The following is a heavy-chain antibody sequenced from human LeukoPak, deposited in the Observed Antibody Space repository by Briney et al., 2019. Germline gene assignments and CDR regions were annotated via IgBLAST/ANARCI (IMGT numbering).Heavy chain of an antibody. CDR3: ARDLWFGELLGNDAFDI. V-gene: IGHV6-1*01. Sequence: SQTLSLTCAISGDSFSSNSAAWNWVRQSPSRGLEWLGRTYYRSKWYNDYAVSVKSRITINPDTSKNQFSLQLNSVTPEDTAVYYCARDLWFGELLGNDAFDIWGQGTMVTVSS. D-gene: IGHD3-10*01. J-gene: IGHJ3*02. CDR2: TYYRSKWYN. CDR1: GDSFSSNSAA.